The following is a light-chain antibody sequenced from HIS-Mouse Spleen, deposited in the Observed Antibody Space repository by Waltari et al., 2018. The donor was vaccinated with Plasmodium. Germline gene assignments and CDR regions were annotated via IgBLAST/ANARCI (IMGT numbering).Light chain of an antibody. CDR2: EDS. CDR3: YSTDSSGNHRV. J-gene: IGLJ3*02. Sequence: SYELTQPPSVSVSPGQPARITCSGDALPKKYPYWYQQNSGQAPVLVIYEDSKRPSGIPERFSGSSSGTMATLTISGAQVEDEADYYCYSTDSSGNHRVFGGGTKLTVL. V-gene: IGLV3-10*01. CDR1: ALPKKY.